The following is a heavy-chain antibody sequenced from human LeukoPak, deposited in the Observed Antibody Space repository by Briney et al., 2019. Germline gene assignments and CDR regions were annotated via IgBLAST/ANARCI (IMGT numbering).Heavy chain of an antibody. D-gene: IGHD6-19*01. V-gene: IGHV1-18*01. Sequence: ASVKVSCKASGYTFTSYGISWVRQAPGQGLEWMGWISAYYGNTNYAQKLQGRVTMTTDTSTSTAYMELRSLRSDDTAVYYCAREPLPLSGWTSSDAFDIWGQGTMVTVSS. CDR2: ISAYYGNT. CDR3: AREPLPLSGWTSSDAFDI. J-gene: IGHJ3*02. CDR1: GYTFTSYG.